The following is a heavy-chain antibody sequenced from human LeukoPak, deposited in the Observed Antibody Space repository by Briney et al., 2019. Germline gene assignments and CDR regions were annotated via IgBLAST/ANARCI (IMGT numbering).Heavy chain of an antibody. Sequence: PGGSLRLSCVASGFALRGYVMNWVRQTPGKGLEWVSAISGSGGSTYYADSVKGRFTISRDNSKNTLYLQMNSLRAEDTAVYYCAKAMAGTTSWVNWFDPWGQGTLVTVSS. J-gene: IGHJ5*02. V-gene: IGHV3-23*01. CDR1: GFALRGYV. CDR3: AKAMAGTTSWVNWFDP. CDR2: ISGSGGST. D-gene: IGHD1-1*01.